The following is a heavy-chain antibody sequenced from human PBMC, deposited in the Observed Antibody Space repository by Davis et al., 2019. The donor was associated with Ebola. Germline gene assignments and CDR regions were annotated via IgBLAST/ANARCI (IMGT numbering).Heavy chain of an antibody. CDR1: GFTFDDYA. CDR3: ARSHYDSSGHYYYYGMDV. D-gene: IGHD3-22*01. CDR2: ISSSSSYI. V-gene: IGHV3-21*01. Sequence: GGSLRLSCAASGFTFDDYAMHWVRQAPGKGLEWVSSISSSSSYIYYADSVKGRFTISRDNAKNSLYLQMNSLRDEDTAVYYCARSHYDSSGHYYYYGMDVWGQGTTVTVSS. J-gene: IGHJ6*02.